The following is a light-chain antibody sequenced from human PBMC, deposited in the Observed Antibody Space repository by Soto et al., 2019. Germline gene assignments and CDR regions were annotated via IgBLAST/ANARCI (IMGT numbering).Light chain of an antibody. CDR3: AAWDDSLSGVV. V-gene: IGLV1-47*01. CDR1: ISNLGSNF. J-gene: IGLJ3*02. CDR2: RNN. Sequence: QSVLTQPPSASGTRGQRVTISCSGSISNLGSNFIYWYQQLPGAAPKLLISRNNERPSGVPDRFSGSKSGTSASLAISGLRSEDEADYHCAAWDDSLSGVVFGGGTKLTVL.